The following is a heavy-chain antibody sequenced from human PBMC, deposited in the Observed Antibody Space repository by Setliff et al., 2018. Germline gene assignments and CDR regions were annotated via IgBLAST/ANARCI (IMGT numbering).Heavy chain of an antibody. CDR3: TRVGRQLVYYYYGMDV. D-gene: IGHD6-13*01. CDR1: GFTFSSYS. Sequence: PGGSLRLSCAASGFTFSSYSMNWVRQAPGKGLEWVSYISSSSSTIYYADSVKGRFTISRDNAKNSLYLQMNSLKTEDTAVYYCTRVGRQLVYYYYGMDVWGQGTTVTV. CDR2: ISSSSSTI. V-gene: IGHV3-48*01. J-gene: IGHJ6*02.